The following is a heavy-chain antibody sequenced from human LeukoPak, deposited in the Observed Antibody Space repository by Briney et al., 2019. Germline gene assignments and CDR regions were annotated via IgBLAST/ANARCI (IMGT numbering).Heavy chain of an antibody. J-gene: IGHJ6*02. CDR1: GFTFSSYA. CDR2: ISYDGSNK. V-gene: IGHV3-30*18. CDR3: AKDEAGYYYGMDV. Sequence: GGSLRLSSAASGFTFSSYAMHWVRQAPGKGLEWVAVISYDGSNKYYADSVKGRFTISRDNSKNTLYLQMNSLRAEDTAVYYCAKDEAGYYYGMDVWGQGTTVTVSS.